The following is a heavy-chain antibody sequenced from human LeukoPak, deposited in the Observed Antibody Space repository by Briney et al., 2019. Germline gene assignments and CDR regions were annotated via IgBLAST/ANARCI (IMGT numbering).Heavy chain of an antibody. V-gene: IGHV3-23*01. CDR1: GFTFSNYA. Sequence: GGSLRLSCAASGFTFSNYAVNWVRQAPGKGLEWVSTITGSGGSTFYADSVKGRFIISRDNSMDTLYLQMSSLRAEDTAVYYCAKDRGRYYDSSGYYWGYYFDSWGQGILVTVST. CDR3: AKDRGRYYDSSGYYWGYYFDS. J-gene: IGHJ4*02. D-gene: IGHD3-22*01. CDR2: ITGSGGST.